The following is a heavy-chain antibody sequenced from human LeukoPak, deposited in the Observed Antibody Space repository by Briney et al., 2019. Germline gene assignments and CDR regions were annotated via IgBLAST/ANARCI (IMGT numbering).Heavy chain of an antibody. CDR1: GGSLSSSNW. CDR3: ARVSSADYDFWSGYGYYFDY. V-gene: IGHV4-4*02. Sequence: SETLSLTCAVSGGSLSSSNWWSWVRQPPGEGLEWIGEIYDSGSTNYNPSLKSRVTMSVDTSKNQFSLKLSSVTAADTAVYYCARVSSADYDFWSGYGYYFDYWGQGTLVTVSS. CDR2: IYDSGST. D-gene: IGHD3-3*01. J-gene: IGHJ4*02.